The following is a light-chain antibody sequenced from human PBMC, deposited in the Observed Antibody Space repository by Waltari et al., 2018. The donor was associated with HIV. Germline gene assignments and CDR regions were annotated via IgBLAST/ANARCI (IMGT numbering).Light chain of an antibody. V-gene: IGLV6-57*01. CDR3: QSFDTTNHWV. Sequence: FMLTQPHSVSESPGKTVIISCTRDSGNIANNYVQWFQRRPGSPPSTLLYEDRRMPSGVPDRFSGSIDRSSNSASLTISGGMTEDEADYCCQSFDTTNHWVFGGGTKLTVL. CDR2: EDR. J-gene: IGLJ3*02. CDR1: SGNIANNY.